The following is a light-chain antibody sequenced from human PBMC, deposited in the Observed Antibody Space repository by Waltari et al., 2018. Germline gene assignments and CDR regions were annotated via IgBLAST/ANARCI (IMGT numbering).Light chain of an antibody. V-gene: IGLV1-51*02. Sequence: QSVFTPPHSVSAAPGQEVTISCPGTQSNMGIHYLSWYQHLPGTAPKLLIYEDYKQPSGIPDRFSGTKSGTSASLAITGRQTGDEADYYCGAWDSSLRSWLFGGGTKVTAL. CDR1: QSNMGIHY. J-gene: IGLJ3*02. CDR2: EDY. CDR3: GAWDSSLRSWL.